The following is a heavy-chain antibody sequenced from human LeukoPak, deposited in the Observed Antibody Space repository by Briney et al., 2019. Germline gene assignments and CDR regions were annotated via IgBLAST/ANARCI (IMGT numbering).Heavy chain of an antibody. CDR1: GFTFRSYG. J-gene: IGHJ4*02. D-gene: IGHD6-6*01. Sequence: PGGSLRLSCAASGFTFRSYGMHWVRQAPGKGLEGVAVIWYDGSNNYYADSVKGRFTISRDNSKNTLYLQMNSLRVEDTAVFYCATYSSASLFDYWGQGTLVTVSS. V-gene: IGHV3-33*01. CDR3: ATYSSASLFDY. CDR2: IWYDGSNN.